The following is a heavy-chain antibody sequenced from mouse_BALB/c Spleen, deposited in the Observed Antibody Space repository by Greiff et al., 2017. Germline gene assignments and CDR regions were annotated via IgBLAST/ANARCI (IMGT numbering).Heavy chain of an antibody. V-gene: IGHV5-17*02. D-gene: IGHD2-4*01. CDR1: GFTFSSFG. CDR2: ISSGSSTI. J-gene: IGHJ3*01. Sequence: EVQVVESGGGLVQPGGSRKLSCAASGFTFSSFGMHWVRQAPEKGLEWVAYISSGSSTIYYADTVKGRFTISRDNPKNTLFLQMTSLRSEDTAMYYCARYDYAYWGQGTLVTVSA. CDR3: ARYDYAY.